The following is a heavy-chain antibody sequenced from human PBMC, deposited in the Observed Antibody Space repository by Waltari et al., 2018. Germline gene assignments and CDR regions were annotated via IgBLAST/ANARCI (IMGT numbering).Heavy chain of an antibody. J-gene: IGHJ4*02. Sequence: EVQLLESGGGLVQPGGSVRLSCAASGFTFTSYAMSWVRQAPGKGLEWVSVISGSGGTTYYADSVKGRFTISRDNSKNTLYLQMNSLRAEDTAIYYCAKRVAVPGSTYYFDYWGQGTLVTVSS. CDR3: AKRVAVPGSTYYFDY. CDR1: GFTFTSYA. CDR2: ISGSGGTT. V-gene: IGHV3-23*01. D-gene: IGHD2-2*01.